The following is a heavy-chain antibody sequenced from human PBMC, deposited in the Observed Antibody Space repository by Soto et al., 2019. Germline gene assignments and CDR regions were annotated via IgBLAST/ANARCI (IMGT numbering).Heavy chain of an antibody. Sequence: QVQLVESGGGLVKPGGSLRLSCAASGFTFSDYYMSWIRQAPGKGLEWVSYISSSGSTIYYADSVKGRFTISRDNAKNSLYLQMNSLRAEDTAVYYCSRHTSSWSNFYYYYYHMDVWGKGTTVTVFS. V-gene: IGHV3-11*01. CDR1: GFTFSDYY. CDR3: SRHTSSWSNFYYYYYHMDV. D-gene: IGHD6-13*01. J-gene: IGHJ6*03. CDR2: ISSSGSTI.